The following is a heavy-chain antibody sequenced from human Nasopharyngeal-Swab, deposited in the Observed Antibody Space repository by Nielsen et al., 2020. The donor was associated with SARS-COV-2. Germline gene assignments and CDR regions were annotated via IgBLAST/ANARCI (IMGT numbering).Heavy chain of an antibody. CDR3: ARDSWVSENKYNAMDV. CDR1: GFTFCDYG. CDR2: ISWNSGTI. Sequence: GGSVRLSWAGSGFTFCDYGMHWVRQAPGEGLEWVSAISWNSGTIGYADSVKGRFTTSRDNAKNSLYLQMNSLRPEDTALYYCARDSWVSENKYNAMDVWGQGTTVTVSS. V-gene: IGHV3-9*01. D-gene: IGHD1/OR15-1a*01. J-gene: IGHJ6*02.